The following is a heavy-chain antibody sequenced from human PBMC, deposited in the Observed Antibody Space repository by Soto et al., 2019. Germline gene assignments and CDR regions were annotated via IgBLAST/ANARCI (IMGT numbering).Heavy chain of an antibody. CDR2: ISSSSTYI. Sequence: EVQLVESGGGLVKPGGSLRLSCAASGFTFSSYSMNWVRQAPGKGLEWVSSISSSSTYIYYADSVKGRFTISRDNAKNSLYLQMNSLRAEDTGVYYCARDDRFTVIASYYGMDVWGQGTTVTVSS. CDR1: GFTFSSYS. V-gene: IGHV3-21*01. CDR3: ARDDRFTVIASYYGMDV. J-gene: IGHJ6*02. D-gene: IGHD2-21*01.